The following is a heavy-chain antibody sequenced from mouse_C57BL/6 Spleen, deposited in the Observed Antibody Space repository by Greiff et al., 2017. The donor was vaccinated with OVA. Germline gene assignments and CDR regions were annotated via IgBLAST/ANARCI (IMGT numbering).Heavy chain of an antibody. D-gene: IGHD2-5*01. CDR2: IDPSDSAT. CDR1: GYTFTSYW. CDR3: ARKGDSNYDFDY. Sequence: QVQLQQPGAELVRPGSSVKLSCKASGYTFTSYWMHWVKQRPIQGLEWIGNIDPSDSATHYNQKFKDKATLTVDKSSSTAYMQLSSLTSEDSAVYYCARKGDSNYDFDYWGQGTTLTVSS. V-gene: IGHV1-52*01. J-gene: IGHJ2*01.